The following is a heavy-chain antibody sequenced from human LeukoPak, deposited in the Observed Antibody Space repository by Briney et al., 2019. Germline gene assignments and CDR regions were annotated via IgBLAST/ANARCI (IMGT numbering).Heavy chain of an antibody. Sequence: GGSLRLSCAASGFTFTSYGMSWVRQAPGKGLEWVSAISGSGGSTYYADSVKGRFTISRDNSKNTLYLQMNSLRAEDTAVYYCAKDRRAGSYDYWGQGTLVTVSS. CDR3: AKDRRAGSYDY. J-gene: IGHJ4*02. CDR1: GFTFTSYG. D-gene: IGHD3-10*01. V-gene: IGHV3-23*01. CDR2: ISGSGGST.